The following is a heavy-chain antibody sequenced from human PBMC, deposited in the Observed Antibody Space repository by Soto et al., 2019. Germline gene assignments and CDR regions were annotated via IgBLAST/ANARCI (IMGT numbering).Heavy chain of an antibody. D-gene: IGHD3-10*01. J-gene: IGHJ4*02. CDR1: GYMFNTYC. CDR2: ISVYNGNI. CDR3: ARTYGSGDYFLPFEY. V-gene: IGHV1-18*01. Sequence: QVQLLQSGAELKKPGASVKVSCKASGYMFNTYCITWVRQAPGQGLEWMGGISVYNGNIDYAQKFEGRVTMTTDTSTSTAYMELKSLTSDDTAVYYCARTYGSGDYFLPFEYWGQGTPVSVSS.